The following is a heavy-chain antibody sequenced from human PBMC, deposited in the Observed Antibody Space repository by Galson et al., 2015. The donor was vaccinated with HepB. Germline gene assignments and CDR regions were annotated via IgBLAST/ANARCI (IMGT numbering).Heavy chain of an antibody. CDR3: ATSTSRWDYFDY. V-gene: IGHV3-15*01. CDR1: GFTFSSYS. D-gene: IGHD6-13*01. J-gene: IGHJ4*02. Sequence: SLRLSCAASGFTFSSYSMNWARQAPGKGLEWVGRIKRKSDGGASDYAAPVKGRFTVSRDDSKNTLYLQMNSLKTEDTAVYYCATSTSRWDYFDYWGPGTLVTVSS. CDR2: IKRKSDGGAS.